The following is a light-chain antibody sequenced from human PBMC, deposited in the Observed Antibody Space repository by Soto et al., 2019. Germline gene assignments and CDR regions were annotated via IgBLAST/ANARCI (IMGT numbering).Light chain of an antibody. CDR1: SSDVGAFTS. Sequence: QSALTQPASVSGSPGQSITISCTGTSSDVGAFTSVSWYQQHPGKAPKLIIYDIIHRPSGVSDRFSGSKSVNTASLPISGLQPEDEATYHCSSYSRSTTLVVFGGGTKLTVL. CDR3: SSYSRSTTLVV. J-gene: IGLJ2*01. V-gene: IGLV2-14*03. CDR2: DII.